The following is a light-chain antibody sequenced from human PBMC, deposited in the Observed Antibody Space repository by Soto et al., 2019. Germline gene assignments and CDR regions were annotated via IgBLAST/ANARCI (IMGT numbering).Light chain of an antibody. V-gene: IGKV1-5*01. J-gene: IGKJ2*01. CDR2: VAS. CDR1: QSISVW. CDR3: QQYGSSPMYT. Sequence: DIQMTQSPSTLSASVGDRVTITCRASQSISVWLAWYQQKAGKAPNLLIYVASSLQSEVPSRFSGSGSGTDFTLTISRLEPEDFAVYYCQQYGSSPMYTFGQGTKVDIK.